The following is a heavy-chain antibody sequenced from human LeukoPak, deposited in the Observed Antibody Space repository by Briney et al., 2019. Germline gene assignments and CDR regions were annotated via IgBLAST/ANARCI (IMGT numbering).Heavy chain of an antibody. J-gene: IGHJ6*03. V-gene: IGHV3-21*01. Sequence: GGSLRLSCAASGFTFGSYSMNWVRQAPGKGLEWVSSISSSSSYIYYADSVKGRFTISRDNAKNSLYLQMNSLRAEDTAVYYCAKVAFLCSTSCYHYYMDVWGKGTTVTVSS. CDR2: ISSSSSYI. D-gene: IGHD2-2*01. CDR3: AKVAFLCSTSCYHYYMDV. CDR1: GFTFGSYS.